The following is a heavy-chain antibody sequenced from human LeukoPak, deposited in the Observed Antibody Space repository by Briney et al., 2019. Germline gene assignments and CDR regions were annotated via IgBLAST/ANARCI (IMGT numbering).Heavy chain of an antibody. CDR2: FDPEDGET. J-gene: IGHJ4*02. CDR3: ARDSTVTTGLDY. Sequence: GASVKVSCKVSGYTLTELSMHWVRQAPGKGLEWMGGFDPEDGETIYAQKFQGRVTMTRDMSTSTVYMELSSLRSEDTAVYYCARDSTVTTGLDYWGQGTLVTVSS. V-gene: IGHV1-24*01. CDR1: GYTLTELS. D-gene: IGHD4-17*01.